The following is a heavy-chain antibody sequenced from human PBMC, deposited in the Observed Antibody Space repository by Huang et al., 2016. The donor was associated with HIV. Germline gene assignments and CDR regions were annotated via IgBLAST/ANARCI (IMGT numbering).Heavy chain of an antibody. CDR1: GFTFDEFS. CDR3: AHLPEPSSPWTDY. Sequence: EVHLVESGGGLVQPGRSLRISCGASGFTFDEFSMHGVRQRPGKGLEYVSGIIGDSDSVFYAASVKGRFTISRDNTKNSLYLQMNSLRVEDTALYYCAHLPEPSSPWTDYWGQGTLVTVSS. CDR2: IIGDSDSV. V-gene: IGHV3-9*01. J-gene: IGHJ4*02. D-gene: IGHD1-1*01.